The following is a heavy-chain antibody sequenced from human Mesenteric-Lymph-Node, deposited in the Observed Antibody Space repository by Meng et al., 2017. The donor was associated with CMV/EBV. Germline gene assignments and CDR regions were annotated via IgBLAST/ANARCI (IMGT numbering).Heavy chain of an antibody. Sequence: ASVKVSCKASGYTFINYGLSWVRQAPGQGLEWMGWISAYNSNTNYAQKIQGRVTMTTDTSTSTGYMELRSLRSDDTAVYYCARVKDIVVVPAANNWFDPWGQGTLVTVSS. CDR3: ARVKDIVVVPAANNWFDP. D-gene: IGHD2-2*01. CDR2: ISAYNSNT. CDR1: GYTFINYG. V-gene: IGHV1-18*01. J-gene: IGHJ5*02.